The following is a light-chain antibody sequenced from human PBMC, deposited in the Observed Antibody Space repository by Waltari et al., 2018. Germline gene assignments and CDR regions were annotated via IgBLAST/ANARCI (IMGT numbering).Light chain of an antibody. CDR2: WAS. J-gene: IGKJ1*01. Sequence: DIVMTQSPDSLTVSLGERATINRKSSPSILYSSNNLNYLAWYQQRPGQPPKLLIYWASTRESGVPDRFSGSGSGTDFTLTISSLQAEDVAVYYCQQYYGSPPWTFGQGTKVEIK. CDR3: QQYYGSPPWT. V-gene: IGKV4-1*01. CDR1: PSILYSSNNLNY.